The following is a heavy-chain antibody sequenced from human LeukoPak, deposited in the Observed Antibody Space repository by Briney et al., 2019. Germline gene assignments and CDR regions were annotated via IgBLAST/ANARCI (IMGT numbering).Heavy chain of an antibody. J-gene: IGHJ4*02. D-gene: IGHD3-10*01. V-gene: IGHV3-48*01. CDR3: ARVGYYYGSGSYYMTLGGFDY. CDR1: GFTFSNYS. CDR2: ISSSSNTI. Sequence: PGGSLRLSCAASGFTFSNYSMNWVRQAPGKGLEWVSYISSSSNTIYYADSVKGRFTISRDNAKDSLYLQINSLRAEDTAVYYCARVGYYYGSGSYYMTLGGFDYWGQGTLVTVSS.